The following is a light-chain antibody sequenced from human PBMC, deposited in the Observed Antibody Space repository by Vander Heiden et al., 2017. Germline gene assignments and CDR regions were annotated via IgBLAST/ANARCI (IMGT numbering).Light chain of an antibody. Sequence: EIVLTQSPGTLALSPGERATLSCRASQSVNSNYLAWYQQKPGRAPRLLIFGASIRATGIPDRISGSGSGTNFTLTISRLEPEDFAVYYCQQYGRSPPITFGQGTRLEI. V-gene: IGKV3-20*01. CDR1: QSVNSNY. J-gene: IGKJ5*01. CDR3: QQYGRSPPIT. CDR2: GAS.